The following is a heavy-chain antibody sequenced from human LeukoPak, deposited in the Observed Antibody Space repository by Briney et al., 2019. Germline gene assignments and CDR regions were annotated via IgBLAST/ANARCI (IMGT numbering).Heavy chain of an antibody. Sequence: ASVKVSCKASGGTFSSYAISWVRQAPGQGLEWMGGIIPIFGTANYAQKFQGRVTITADESTSTAYMELSSLGSEDTAVYYCARGEPDSSGYAFEVPPTSWGQGTLVTVSS. V-gene: IGHV1-69*13. CDR1: GGTFSSYA. CDR2: IIPIFGTA. CDR3: ARGEPDSSGYAFEVPPTS. J-gene: IGHJ4*02. D-gene: IGHD3-22*01.